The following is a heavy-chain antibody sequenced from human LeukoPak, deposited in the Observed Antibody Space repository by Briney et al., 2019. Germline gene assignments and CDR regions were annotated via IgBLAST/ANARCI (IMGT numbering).Heavy chain of an antibody. CDR2: ISAYNGNT. CDR3: ARRSSSWARNDY. V-gene: IGHV1-18*01. Sequence: ASVKVSCKASGGAFNNYAISWVRQAPGQGLEWMGWISAYNGNTNYAQKLQGRVTMTTDTSTSTAYMELRSLRSDDTAVYYCARRSSSWARNDYWGQGTLVTVSS. J-gene: IGHJ4*02. D-gene: IGHD6-13*01. CDR1: GGAFNNYA.